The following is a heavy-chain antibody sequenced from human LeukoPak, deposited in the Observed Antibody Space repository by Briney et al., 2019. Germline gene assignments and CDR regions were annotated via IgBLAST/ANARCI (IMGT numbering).Heavy chain of an antibody. CDR2: ISYDGSNK. D-gene: IGHD3-22*01. V-gene: IGHV3-30-3*01. CDR3: ARDPTTSSGYHENWFDP. J-gene: IGHJ5*02. CDR1: GFTFSSYA. Sequence: GGSLRLSCAASGFTFSSYAMHSVRQAPGKGLEWVAVISYDGSNKYYADSVKGRFTISRDNSKNTLYLQMNSLRAEDTAVYYCARDPTTSSGYHENWFDPWGQGTLVTVSS.